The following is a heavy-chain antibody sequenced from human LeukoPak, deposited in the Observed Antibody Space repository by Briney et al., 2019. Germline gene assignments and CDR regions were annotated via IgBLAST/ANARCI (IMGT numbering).Heavy chain of an antibody. J-gene: IGHJ5*02. CDR2: IVVGTGST. CDR1: GFTFNNYV. CDR3: AAELKIGDIYFDP. V-gene: IGHV1-58*02. D-gene: IGHD3-3*01. Sequence: GAGVTVSYKACGFTFNNYVMHWVRLTRGARREGIGWIVVGTGSTSYAQNFQVRVTLTRDMSTNSVSMEVSSLTSEDTATYYCAAELKIGDIYFDPWGQGTLVTVSS.